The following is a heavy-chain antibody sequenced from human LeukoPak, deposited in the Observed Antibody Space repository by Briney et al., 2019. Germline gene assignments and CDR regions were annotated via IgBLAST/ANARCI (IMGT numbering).Heavy chain of an antibody. J-gene: IGHJ3*02. CDR3: ARWYSSSWGFVFDI. CDR1: GGSFSGYY. Sequence: SETLSLTCTVSGGSFSGYYWSWIRQPPGKGLEWIGEINHSGSTNYNPSLKSRVTISVDTSKNQFSLKLSSVTAADTAVYYCARWYSSSWGFVFDIWGQGTMVTVSS. CDR2: INHSGST. V-gene: IGHV4-34*01. D-gene: IGHD6-13*01.